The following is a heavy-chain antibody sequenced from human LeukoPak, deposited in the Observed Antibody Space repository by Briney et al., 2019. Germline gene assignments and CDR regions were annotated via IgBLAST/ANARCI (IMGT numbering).Heavy chain of an antibody. CDR3: ARGVAGSGSTPNY. CDR2: IYYSGST. CDR1: GGSISSGDYH. Sequence: PSETLSLTCTVSGGSISSGDYHWSWIRQPPGKGLEWIGYIYYSGSTYYNPSLKSRVTISVDTSKNQFSLKLRSVTAADTAVYYCARGVAGSGSTPNYWGQGTLVTVSS. J-gene: IGHJ4*02. D-gene: IGHD1-26*01. V-gene: IGHV4-30-4*02.